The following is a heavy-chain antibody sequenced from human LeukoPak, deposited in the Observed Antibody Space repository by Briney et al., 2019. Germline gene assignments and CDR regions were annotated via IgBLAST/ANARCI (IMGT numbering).Heavy chain of an antibody. CDR3: AKGYYDSSGYGYFDY. D-gene: IGHD3-22*01. V-gene: IGHV3-30*18. CDR2: ISYDGSNK. CDR1: GFTFSSYG. Sequence: GSLRLSCAASGFTFSSYGMHWVRQAPGKGLEWVAVISYDGSNKYYADSVKGRFTISRDNSKNTLYLQMNSLRAEDTAVYYCAKGYYDSSGYGYFDYWGQGTLVTVSS. J-gene: IGHJ4*02.